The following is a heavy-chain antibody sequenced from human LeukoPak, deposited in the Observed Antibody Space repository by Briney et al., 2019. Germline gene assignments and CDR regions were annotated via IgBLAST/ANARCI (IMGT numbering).Heavy chain of an antibody. CDR3: ARVGYSSSFGGYYYYYMDV. J-gene: IGHJ6*03. D-gene: IGHD6-13*01. CDR2: ISYDGSNK. CDR1: GFTFSSYG. Sequence: GGSLRLSCAASGFTFSSYGMHWVRQVPGKGLEWVAVISYDGSNKYYADSVKGRFTISRDNSKNTLYLQMNSLRAEDTAVYYCARVGYSSSFGGYYYYYMDVWGKGTTVTVSS. V-gene: IGHV3-30*03.